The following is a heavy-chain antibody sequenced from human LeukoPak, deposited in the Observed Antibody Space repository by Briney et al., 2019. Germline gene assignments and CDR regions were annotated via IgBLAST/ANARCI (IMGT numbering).Heavy chain of an antibody. D-gene: IGHD2-2*01. CDR1: GGSISSGGYY. CDR3: ARRIVVVPAPFDI. CDR2: IYHSGST. V-gene: IGHV4-30-2*01. Sequence: SETLSLTCTVSGGSISSGGYYWSWIRQPPGKGLEWIGYIYHSGSTYYNPSLKSRVTISVDRSKNQFSLKLSSVTAADTAVYSCARRIVVVPAPFDIWGQGTMVTVSS. J-gene: IGHJ3*02.